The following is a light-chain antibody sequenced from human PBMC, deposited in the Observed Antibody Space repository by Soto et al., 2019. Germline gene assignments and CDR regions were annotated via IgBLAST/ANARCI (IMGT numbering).Light chain of an antibody. CDR1: QYVSSNF. V-gene: IGKV3-20*01. CDR3: QQYGRPPWT. Sequence: TVLTQSPGTLSLSPGERATLSCRAIQYVSSNFLAWYQQKPGQAPRLLIFVASSRATGIPARFSGSGSGTDFTLTISRLEPEDFAVYYCQQYGRPPWTFGQGTKVDIK. CDR2: VAS. J-gene: IGKJ1*01.